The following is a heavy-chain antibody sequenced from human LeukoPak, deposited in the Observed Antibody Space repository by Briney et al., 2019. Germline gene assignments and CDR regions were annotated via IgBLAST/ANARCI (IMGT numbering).Heavy chain of an antibody. CDR1: GFTFSSYG. V-gene: IGHV3-23*01. CDR2: MSDTGNT. J-gene: IGHJ4*02. CDR3: ARAPVTTCRGTFCYPFDY. D-gene: IGHD1-1*01. Sequence: PGRSLRLSCAASGFTFSSYGMHWVRQAPGKGLEWVAAMSDTGNTYHAESVRGRFTISRDSSRNTLFLQMNRLRPEDAAIYYCARAPVTTCRGTFCYPFDYWGRGTLVTVSS.